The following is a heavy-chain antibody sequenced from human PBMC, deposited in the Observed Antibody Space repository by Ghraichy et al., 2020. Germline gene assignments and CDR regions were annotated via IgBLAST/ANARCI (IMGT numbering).Heavy chain of an antibody. CDR2: ISSSSSYI. CDR1: GFTFSSYS. J-gene: IGHJ6*02. V-gene: IGHV3-21*01. CDR3: ASAIAARPSGMDV. D-gene: IGHD6-6*01. Sequence: GGSLRLSCAASGFTFSSYSMNWVRQAPGKGLEWVSSISSSSSYIYYADSVKGRFTISRDNAKNSLYLQMNSLRAEDTAVYYCASAIAARPSGMDVWGQGTTVTVSS.